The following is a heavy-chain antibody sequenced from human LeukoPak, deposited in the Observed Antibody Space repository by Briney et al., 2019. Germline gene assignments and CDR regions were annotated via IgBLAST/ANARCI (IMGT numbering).Heavy chain of an antibody. CDR2: ISYDGSNK. Sequence: GGSLRLSCAASGFTFSSYAMHWVRQAPGKGLEWVAVISYDGSNKYYADSVKGRFTISRDNSKNTLYLQMNSLRAEDTAVYYCARYSESGSYSLWDYWGQGTLVTVSS. CDR3: ARYSESGSYSLWDY. D-gene: IGHD1-26*01. J-gene: IGHJ4*02. CDR1: GFTFSSYA. V-gene: IGHV3-30-3*01.